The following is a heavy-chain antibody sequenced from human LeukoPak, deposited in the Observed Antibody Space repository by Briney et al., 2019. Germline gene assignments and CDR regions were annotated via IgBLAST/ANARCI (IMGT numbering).Heavy chain of an antibody. CDR2: IYTSGST. V-gene: IGHV4-61*02. Sequence: PSQTLSLTCTVSGGSISSGSYYWSWIRQPAGKGLEWIGRIYTSGSTNYNPSLKSRVTISVDTSKNQFSLKPSSVTAADTAVYYCARDYKRYSYYYYGMDVWGQGTTVTVSS. D-gene: IGHD2-21*01. J-gene: IGHJ6*02. CDR1: GGSISSGSYY. CDR3: ARDYKRYSYYYYGMDV.